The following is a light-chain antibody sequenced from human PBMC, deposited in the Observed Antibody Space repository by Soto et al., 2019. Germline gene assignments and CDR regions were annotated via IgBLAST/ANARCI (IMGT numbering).Light chain of an antibody. CDR3: QQLNSYLWT. V-gene: IGKV1-9*01. CDR2: TAS. J-gene: IGKJ1*01. Sequence: DIQMTQSPSTLSASVGDRVTISFQASQSVINYLHWYQQKPGKAPKLLIYTASTLQSGVPSRFSGSGSGTEFTLTISSLQPEDFATYYCQQLNSYLWTFGQGTKVDIK. CDR1: QSVINY.